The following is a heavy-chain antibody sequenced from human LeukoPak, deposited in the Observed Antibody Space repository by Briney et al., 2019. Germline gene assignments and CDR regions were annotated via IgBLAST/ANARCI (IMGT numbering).Heavy chain of an antibody. CDR3: ARGDY. CDR1: GASINSAGYY. J-gene: IGHJ4*02. CDR2: ISYTGST. Sequence: SETLSLTCTVSGASINSAGYYWSWIRQLPGKGLEWIGYISYTGSTYYNPSLKSRVIISRDTSKNQFSLKLSSVTAADTAIYYCARGDYWGQGTLVTVSS. V-gene: IGHV4-31*03.